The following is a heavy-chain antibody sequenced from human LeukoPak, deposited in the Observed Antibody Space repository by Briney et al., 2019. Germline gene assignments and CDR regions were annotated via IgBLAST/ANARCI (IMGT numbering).Heavy chain of an antibody. CDR2: ISYDGSNK. Sequence: GGSLRLSCAASGFTFSSYAMHWVRQAPGKGLEWVAVISYDGSNKYYADSVKGRFTISRDNSKNTLYLQMNSLRAEDTAVYYCARDKGKSRGWGEIGYWGQEPWSPSPQ. CDR1: GFTFSSYA. CDR3: ARDKGKSRGWGEIGY. J-gene: IGHJ4*01. D-gene: IGHD6-19*01. V-gene: IGHV3-30*04.